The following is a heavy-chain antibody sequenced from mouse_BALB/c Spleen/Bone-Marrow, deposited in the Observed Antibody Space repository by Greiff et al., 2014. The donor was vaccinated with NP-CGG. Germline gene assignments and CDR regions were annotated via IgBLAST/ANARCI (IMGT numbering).Heavy chain of an antibody. J-gene: IGHJ1*01. D-gene: IGHD2-3*01. V-gene: IGHV2-9*02. Sequence: VHLVESGPGLVAPSQSLSITCTVSGFSLTSYGVHWVRQPPGKGLEWLGVIWAGGSTNYNSALMSRLSISKDNSESQVFLKMNSPQTDDTAMYYCARVYLWYFDVWGAGTTVTVSS. CDR3: ARVYLWYFDV. CDR1: GFSLTSYG. CDR2: IWAGGST.